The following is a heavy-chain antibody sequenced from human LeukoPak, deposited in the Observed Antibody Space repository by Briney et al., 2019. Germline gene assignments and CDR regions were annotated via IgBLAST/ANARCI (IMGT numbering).Heavy chain of an antibody. Sequence: GASVKVSCKASGYTFTSYGISWVRQAPGQGLEWMGIINPSGGSTSYAQKFQGRVTMTRDTSTSTVYMELSSLRSEDTAVYYCARADGYCSSTSCFYYYYYMDVWGKGTTVTVSS. J-gene: IGHJ6*03. CDR1: GYTFTSYG. V-gene: IGHV1-46*01. CDR3: ARADGYCSSTSCFYYYYYMDV. D-gene: IGHD2-2*01. CDR2: INPSGGST.